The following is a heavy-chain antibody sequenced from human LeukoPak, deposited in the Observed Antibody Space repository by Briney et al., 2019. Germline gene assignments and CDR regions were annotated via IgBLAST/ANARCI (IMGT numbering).Heavy chain of an antibody. D-gene: IGHD3-10*01. V-gene: IGHV4-39*01. J-gene: IGHJ4*02. Sequence: SETLSLTCTVSGGSISSSSYYWGWIRQPPGKGLEWIGNIYYSGSTYYNPSLKSRVTISVDTSKNQFSLKLSSVTAADTAVYYCARRNSGSGRSGYWGQGTLVTVSS. CDR3: ARRNSGSGRSGY. CDR2: IYYSGST. CDR1: GGSISSSSYY.